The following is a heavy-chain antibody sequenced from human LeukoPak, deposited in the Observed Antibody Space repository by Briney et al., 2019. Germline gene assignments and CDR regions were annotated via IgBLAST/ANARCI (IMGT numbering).Heavy chain of an antibody. Sequence: GASVKVSCKASGGTFSSYAISWVRQAPGQGLEWMGRIIPIFGTANYAQKFQGRVTITTDESTSTAYMEPSSLRSEDTAVYYCARDTAAAGSYFDYWGQGTLVTVSS. CDR3: ARDTAAAGSYFDY. CDR1: GGTFSSYA. J-gene: IGHJ4*02. CDR2: IIPIFGTA. V-gene: IGHV1-69*05. D-gene: IGHD6-13*01.